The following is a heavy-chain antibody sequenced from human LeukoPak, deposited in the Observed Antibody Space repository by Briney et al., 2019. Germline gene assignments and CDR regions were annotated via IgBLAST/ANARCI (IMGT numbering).Heavy chain of an antibody. V-gene: IGHV3-11*04. J-gene: IGHJ4*02. CDR3: ARDRWGVGARNDY. CDR2: ISSSGSTI. CDR1: GFTFSDYY. Sequence: PGRSLRLSCAASGFTFSDYYMSWIRQAPGKGLEWVSYISSSGSTIYYADSVKGRFTISRDNAKNSLYLQMNSLRAEGSAVYYCARDRWGVGARNDYWGQGTLVTVSS. D-gene: IGHD1-26*01.